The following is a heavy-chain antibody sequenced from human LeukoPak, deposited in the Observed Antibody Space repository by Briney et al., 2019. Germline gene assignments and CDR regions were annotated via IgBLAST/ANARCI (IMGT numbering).Heavy chain of an antibody. CDR1: GFTFSSYA. CDR2: ISDSGGST. D-gene: IGHD1-1*01. J-gene: IGHJ4*02. Sequence: PGGSLRLSCAASGFTFSSYAMSWVRQAPGKGLEWVSSISDSGGSTSYADSVKGRFTISRDNSKNTLYLQMNSLRAEDSAVYNRVTWNYVEYWGQGTLVTVSS. V-gene: IGHV3-23*01. CDR3: VTWNYVEY.